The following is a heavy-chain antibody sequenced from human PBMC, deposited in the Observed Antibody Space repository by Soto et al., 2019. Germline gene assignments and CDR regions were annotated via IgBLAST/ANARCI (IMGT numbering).Heavy chain of an antibody. CDR1: GGSISSYY. CDR3: ARGIVGTYYYYMDV. D-gene: IGHD1-26*01. V-gene: IGHV4-59*01. CDR2: IYYSGST. Sequence: PSETLSLTCTVSGGSISSYYWSWIRQPPGKGLEWIGYIYYSGSTNYNPSLKSRVTISVDTSKNQFSLKLSSVTAADTAVYYCARGIVGTYYYYMDVWGKGTTVTVSS. J-gene: IGHJ6*03.